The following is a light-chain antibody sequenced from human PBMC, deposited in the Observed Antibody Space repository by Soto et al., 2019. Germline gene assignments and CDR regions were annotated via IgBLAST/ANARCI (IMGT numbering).Light chain of an antibody. V-gene: IGLV2-23*01. CDR1: SSDVGSYNV. Sequence: QSVLTQPASVSGSPGQSITNSCTGTSSDVGSYNVVSWYQQHPGKAPKLIIYEGSKRPSGVSNRFSGSNSGNTASLTISGLQAEDEADYYCCSYAGSLYVFGTGTKLTVL. CDR2: EGS. CDR3: CSYAGSLYV. J-gene: IGLJ1*01.